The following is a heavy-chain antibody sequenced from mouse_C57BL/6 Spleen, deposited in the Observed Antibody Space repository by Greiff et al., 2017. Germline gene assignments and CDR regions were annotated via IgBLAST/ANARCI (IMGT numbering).Heavy chain of an antibody. J-gene: IGHJ4*01. D-gene: IGHD1-1*01. Sequence: VQLQQSGPELVKPGASVKISCKASGYSFTDYNMNWVKQSNGKSLEWIGVINPNYGTTSYNQKFKGKATLTVDQSSSTAYMRLNSLTSEDSAVYYCAREDDYYGSRPYYYAMDYWGQGTSVTVSS. CDR2: INPNYGTT. CDR3: AREDDYYGSRPYYYAMDY. CDR1: GYSFTDYN. V-gene: IGHV1-39*01.